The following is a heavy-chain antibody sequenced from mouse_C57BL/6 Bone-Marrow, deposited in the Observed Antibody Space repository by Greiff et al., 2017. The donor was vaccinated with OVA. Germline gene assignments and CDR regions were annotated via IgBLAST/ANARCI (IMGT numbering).Heavy chain of an antibody. J-gene: IGHJ3*01. D-gene: IGHD1-3*01. Sequence: VQVVESGAELVRPGASVTLSCKASGYTFTDYEMHWVKQTPVHGLEWIGAIDPETGGTAYNQKFKGKAILTADKSSSTAYMELRSLTSEDSAVYYCTRRVKAWFAYWGQGTLVTVSA. V-gene: IGHV1-15*01. CDR2: IDPETGGT. CDR3: TRRVKAWFAY. CDR1: GYTFTDYE.